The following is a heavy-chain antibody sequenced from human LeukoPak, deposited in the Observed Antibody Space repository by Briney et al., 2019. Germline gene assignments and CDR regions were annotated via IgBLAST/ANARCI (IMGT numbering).Heavy chain of an antibody. J-gene: IGHJ4*02. Sequence: ASVKVSCKASGFTFSSYSISWVRQAPGQGLEWMGWISGYNGNTNYAQRFQGRVTMTTDPSTSTAYMELRSLRSDDTAVYYCARAGPVVPAATPFDYWGQGTLVTVSS. D-gene: IGHD2-2*01. CDR3: ARAGPVVPAATPFDY. CDR1: GFTFSSYS. CDR2: ISGYNGNT. V-gene: IGHV1-18*01.